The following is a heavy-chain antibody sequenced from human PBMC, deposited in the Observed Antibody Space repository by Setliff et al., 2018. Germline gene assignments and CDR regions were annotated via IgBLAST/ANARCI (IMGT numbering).Heavy chain of an antibody. CDR1: GGSFSGYY. CDR3: ARSFSRSGKFLLDY. V-gene: IGHV4-34*12. J-gene: IGHJ4*02. Sequence: SETLSLTCAVYGGSFSGYYWSWIRQPPGKRLEWIGEIIRSGSTNYNPSLKSRVTISMDTSKNQFSLKVPSVTAADTAVYYCARSFSRSGKFLLDYWGQGALGTVSS. CDR2: IIRSGST. D-gene: IGHD1-26*01.